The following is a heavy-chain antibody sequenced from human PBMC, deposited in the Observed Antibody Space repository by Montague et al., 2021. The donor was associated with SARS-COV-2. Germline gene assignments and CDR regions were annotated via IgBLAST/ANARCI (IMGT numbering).Heavy chain of an antibody. CDR3: ARRRRREDYFDF. CDR2: VYYSGYX. V-gene: IGHV4-39*01. CDR1: GDSISSSDHY. J-gene: IGHJ4*02. D-gene: IGHD1-1*01. Sequence: SETLSLTCTVSGDSISSSDHYWGWIRQPPGKRLEWRGIVYYSGYXYYNPSIKGRVTISIDASKNQFSLKLNSITATDTAIYHCARRRRREDYFDFWGQGTLLTVSS.